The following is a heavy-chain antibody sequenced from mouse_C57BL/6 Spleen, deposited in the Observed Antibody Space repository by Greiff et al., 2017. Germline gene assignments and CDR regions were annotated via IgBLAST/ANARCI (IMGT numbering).Heavy chain of an antibody. Sequence: QVQLQQPGAELVKPGASVKVSCKASGYTFTSYWMHWVKQRPGQGLEWIGRIHPSDSDTNYNQKFKGKATLTVDKSSSTAYMQLSSLTSEDSAVYYCALLFPGYDYDDAMDYWGQGTSVTVSS. CDR2: IHPSDSDT. D-gene: IGHD2-4*01. J-gene: IGHJ4*01. CDR3: ALLFPGYDYDDAMDY. CDR1: GYTFTSYW. V-gene: IGHV1-74*01.